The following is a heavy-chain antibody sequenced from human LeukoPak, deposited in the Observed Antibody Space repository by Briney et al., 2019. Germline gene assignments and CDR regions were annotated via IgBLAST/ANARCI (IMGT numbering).Heavy chain of an antibody. CDR2: IYYSGST. CDR3: ARHKTNYYDSSGYFLNSFDY. Sequence: SETLSLTCTVSGGSFSSYYRSWIRQPPGQGLEWMGYIYYSGSTNYNPSLKSRVTISVDTSKNQFSLKLSSVTAADTAVYYCARHKTNYYDSSGYFLNSFDYWGQGTLVTVSS. J-gene: IGHJ4*02. V-gene: IGHV4-59*08. CDR1: GGSFSSYY. D-gene: IGHD3-22*01.